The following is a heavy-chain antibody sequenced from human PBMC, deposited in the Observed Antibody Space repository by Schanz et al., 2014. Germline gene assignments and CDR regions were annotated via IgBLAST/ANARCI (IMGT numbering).Heavy chain of an antibody. CDR1: GFTFSSYG. CDR3: ARDLEGYDGGGGGFDP. J-gene: IGHJ5*02. Sequence: QVQLVESGGGVVQFGRSLRLSCVASGFTFSSYGMHWVRQAPGKGLEWVAVISNDGSIKYYADSVKGRFTISRDNSKNTLYLQMNSLRAEDTAVYYCARDLEGYDGGGGGFDPWGQGTLVTVSS. D-gene: IGHD2-21*01. CDR2: ISNDGSIK. V-gene: IGHV3-30*19.